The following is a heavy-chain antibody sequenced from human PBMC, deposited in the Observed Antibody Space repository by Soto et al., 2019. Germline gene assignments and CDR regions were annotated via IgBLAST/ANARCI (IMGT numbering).Heavy chain of an antibody. Sequence: GWSLRLSCACSVFTFISYVMSWVRQAPGKGLEWVSTISGSSGNTHYADSVKGRFTISRDNSKNTLYLKMNSLRAEDTAVYYCAKSRSELTTVTTNWFDPWGLGALVTVSS. CDR3: AKSRSELTTVTTNWFDP. J-gene: IGHJ5*02. CDR1: VFTFISYV. D-gene: IGHD4-17*01. CDR2: ISGSSGNT. V-gene: IGHV3-23*01.